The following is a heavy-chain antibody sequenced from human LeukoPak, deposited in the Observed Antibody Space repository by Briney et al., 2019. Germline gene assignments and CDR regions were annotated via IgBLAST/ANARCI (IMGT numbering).Heavy chain of an antibody. Sequence: ASVKVSCKASGYTFTSYGISWVRQAPGQGLEWMGWISAYNGNTNYAQKLQGRGTMTTDTSTSTAYMELRSLRSDDPAVYYCARATVVVAAYDYWGQGTLVTVSS. V-gene: IGHV1-18*01. CDR2: ISAYNGNT. CDR3: ARATVVVAAYDY. J-gene: IGHJ4*02. D-gene: IGHD2-15*01. CDR1: GYTFTSYG.